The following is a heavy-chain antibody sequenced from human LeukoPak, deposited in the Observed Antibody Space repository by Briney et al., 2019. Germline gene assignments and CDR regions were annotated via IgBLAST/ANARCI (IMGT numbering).Heavy chain of an antibody. Sequence: GASVKVSCKASGYTFTGYYMHWVRQAPGQGLEWMGWINPNSGGTNYAQKFQGWVTMTRDTSISTAYMELSRLRSDDTAVYYCARKVIGAFGESYQYGMDVWGQGTTVTVSS. J-gene: IGHJ6*02. D-gene: IGHD3-10*01. CDR2: INPNSGGT. CDR1: GYTFTGYY. V-gene: IGHV1-2*04. CDR3: ARKVIGAFGESYQYGMDV.